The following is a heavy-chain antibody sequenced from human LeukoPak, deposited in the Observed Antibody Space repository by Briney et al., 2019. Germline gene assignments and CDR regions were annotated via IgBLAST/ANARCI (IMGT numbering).Heavy chain of an antibody. V-gene: IGHV3-30*02. J-gene: IGHJ3*02. CDR3: ASQGGDLEDAFGI. CDR1: GFTFSSYG. D-gene: IGHD2-21*01. Sequence: GESLRLSCAASGFTFSSYGMNWVRQAPGKGLEWVAFIRFDGRDKYYADSVKGRFTISRDNAKNSLYLQMNSLRAEDTAVYYCASQGGDLEDAFGIWGQGTMVTVSS. CDR2: IRFDGRDK.